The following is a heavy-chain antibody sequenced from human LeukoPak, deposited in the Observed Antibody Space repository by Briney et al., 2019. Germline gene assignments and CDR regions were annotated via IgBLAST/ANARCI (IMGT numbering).Heavy chain of an antibody. D-gene: IGHD6-13*01. CDR1: GYTFTSYG. CDR3: ARDPQFSYSSSWYDH. V-gene: IGHV1-18*01. CDR2: ISAYNGNT. Sequence: ASVKVSCKASGYTFTSYGISWVRQAPGQGLEWMGWISAYNGNTNYAQKFQGRVTMTRDTSISTAYMELSRLRSDDTAVYYCARDPQFSYSSSWYDHWGQGTLVTVSS. J-gene: IGHJ5*02.